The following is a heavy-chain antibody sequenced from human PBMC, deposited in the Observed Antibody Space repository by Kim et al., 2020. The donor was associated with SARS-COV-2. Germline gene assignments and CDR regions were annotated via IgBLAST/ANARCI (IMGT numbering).Heavy chain of an antibody. D-gene: IGHD3-3*01. J-gene: IGHJ5*02. Sequence: DGSSTTYAVAVKGRFTVSRDNAKNTRYLQMNSLRAEDTAVYNCAKSDWLDPWGQGTLVIVSS. CDR3: AKSDWLDP. V-gene: IGHV3-74*01. CDR2: DGSST.